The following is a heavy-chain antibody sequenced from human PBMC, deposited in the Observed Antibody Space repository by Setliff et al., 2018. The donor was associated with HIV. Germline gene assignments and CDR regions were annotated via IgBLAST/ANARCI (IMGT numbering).Heavy chain of an antibody. Sequence: GGSLRLSCVASGFTFSRCWMSWVRQAPGKGLEWVGNIKQDGSEKNYVDSVKGRFTISRDNAENSLYLQMNGLRAEDTAVYYCASRPRLYLGPNDYWGQGTLVTVSS. J-gene: IGHJ4*02. CDR2: IKQDGSEK. V-gene: IGHV3-7*03. CDR1: GFTFSRCW. CDR3: ASRPRLYLGPNDY.